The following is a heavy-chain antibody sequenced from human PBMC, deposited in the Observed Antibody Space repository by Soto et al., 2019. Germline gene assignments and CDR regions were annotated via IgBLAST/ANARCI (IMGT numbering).Heavy chain of an antibody. J-gene: IGHJ2*01. CDR3: AIDYFRLYGGHRFRHSFPTRRSSDL. CDR1: GLTLRRYA. CDR2: ISYDGSNK. D-gene: IGHD3-10*01. V-gene: IGHV3-30-3*01. Sequence: GQDLRLSCAASGLTLRRYAMHGVRQAPGKGLEWVAVISYDGSNKYYADSVKGRFTISRDNSKNTLYLQMNSLRAEDTAVYYCAIDYFRLYGGHRFRHSFPTRRSSDL.